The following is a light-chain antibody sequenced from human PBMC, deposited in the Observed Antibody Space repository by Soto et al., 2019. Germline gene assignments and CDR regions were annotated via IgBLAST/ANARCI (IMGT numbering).Light chain of an antibody. CDR2: EVS. CDR3: SSYTDNSTLV. J-gene: IGLJ1*01. V-gene: IGLV2-14*01. CDR1: SSDVGGYNY. Sequence: QSALTQPASVSGSPGQSITISCTGTSSDVGGYNYVSWYQQHPDKAPKLILYEVSNRPSGVSNPFSGSKSGNTASLTISGLQTEDGADYYCSSYTDNSTLVFGTGTKLTVL.